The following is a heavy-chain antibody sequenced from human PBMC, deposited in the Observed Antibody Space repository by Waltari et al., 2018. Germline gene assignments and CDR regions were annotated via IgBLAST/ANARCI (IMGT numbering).Heavy chain of an antibody. D-gene: IGHD3-16*01. Sequence: EVQLVESGGGLVQPGGSLRLSCAASGFTLSTYQMNWVRQAPGKGLDWVSYISHSGSTIYYADSVKGRFTISRDNAENSLYLQMNSLRAEDTAIYYCARSHYDSGRYGDNWGQGALVTVSS. J-gene: IGHJ4*02. CDR3: ARSHYDSGRYGDN. CDR1: GFTLSTYQ. V-gene: IGHV3-48*03. CDR2: ISHSGSTI.